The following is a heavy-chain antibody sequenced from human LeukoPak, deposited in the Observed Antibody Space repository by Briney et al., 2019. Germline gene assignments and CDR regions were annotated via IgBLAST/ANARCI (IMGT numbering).Heavy chain of an antibody. CDR3: ARFDYCSGGSCPPVS. V-gene: IGHV1-2*02. CDR1: GYTFTGYY. D-gene: IGHD2-15*01. CDR2: INPNSGGT. Sequence: GASVKVSCKASGYTFTGYYMHWVRQAPGQGLEWMGWINPNSGGTNYAQKFQGRVTMTRDTSISTAYMELSRLRSDDTAVYYCARFDYCSGGSCPPVSWGQGTLVTVSS. J-gene: IGHJ5*02.